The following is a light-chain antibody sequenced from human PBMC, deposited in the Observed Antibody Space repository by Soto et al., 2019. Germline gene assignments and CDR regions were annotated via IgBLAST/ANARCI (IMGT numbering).Light chain of an antibody. CDR2: GES. V-gene: IGKV3-20*01. CDR3: QQYGSSPQT. CDR1: QSVSSSY. Sequence: EIVLTQSPGTLSLSPGERATLSCRASQSVSSSYLAWYQQKPGQAPRLLIYGESSTATGIPDRFSGSGSGTDFTLTISRLEPEDFAVYYCQQYGSSPQTCGQGTRLEIK. J-gene: IGKJ5*01.